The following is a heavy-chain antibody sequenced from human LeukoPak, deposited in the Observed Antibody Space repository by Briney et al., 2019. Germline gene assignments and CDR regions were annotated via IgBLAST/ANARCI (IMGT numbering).Heavy chain of an antibody. CDR1: GFTFSSYA. V-gene: IGHV3-23*01. J-gene: IGHJ3*02. D-gene: IGHD6-19*01. CDR2: ISGSGGST. CDR3: AKGRSVAVAGTNAFDI. Sequence: GGPLRLSCAASGFTFSSYAMSWVRQAPGKGLEWVSAISGSGGSTYYADSVKGRFTISRVNSKNTLYLQMNSLRAEDTAVYYCAKGRSVAVAGTNAFDIWGQGTMVTVSS.